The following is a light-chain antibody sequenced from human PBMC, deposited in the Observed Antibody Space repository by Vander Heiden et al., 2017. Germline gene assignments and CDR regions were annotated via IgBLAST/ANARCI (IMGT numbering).Light chain of an antibody. V-gene: IGKV1-39*01. J-gene: IGKJ2*01. Sequence: DIQMTQSPSSLSASVGDRVTITCRASQSISSYLNWYQQKPGKAPKLLIYAASSLQSGVPSRFSGSGSGTDFTLTISSLQPEDFATYYCQQSYSTPRAYTFGQGTKLXIK. CDR1: QSISSY. CDR3: QQSYSTPRAYT. CDR2: AAS.